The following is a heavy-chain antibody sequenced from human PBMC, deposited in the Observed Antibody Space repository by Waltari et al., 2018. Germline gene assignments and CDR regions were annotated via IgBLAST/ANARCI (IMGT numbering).Heavy chain of an antibody. J-gene: IGHJ2*01. D-gene: IGHD3-22*01. CDR1: GFTFDDYA. Sequence: EVQLVESGGGLVQPGRSLRLSCAASGFTFDDYAMHWVRQAPGEGLEWVSGISGNSGSIGYADSVKGRFTISRDNAKNSLYLQMNSLRAEDTALYYCAKSHYYDSSGYPRDWYFDLWGRGTLVTVSS. CDR3: AKSHYYDSSGYPRDWYFDL. V-gene: IGHV3-9*01. CDR2: ISGNSGSI.